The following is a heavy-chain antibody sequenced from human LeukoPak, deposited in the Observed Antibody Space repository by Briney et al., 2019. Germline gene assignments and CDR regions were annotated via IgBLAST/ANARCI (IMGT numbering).Heavy chain of an antibody. CDR1: GFAFRTYA. J-gene: IGHJ4*03. CDR2: ISGRGDST. Sequence: GGSLRLSCAASGFAFRTYAMTWVRQAPARGLEWVAAISGRGDSTYYADSAEGRFTISRDNPKNTLYLQMNSLRAEDTAVYYCAKSFGYSRSWFDNTGHGTLVTVSP. D-gene: IGHD6-13*01. V-gene: IGHV3-23*01. CDR3: AKSFGYSRSWFDN.